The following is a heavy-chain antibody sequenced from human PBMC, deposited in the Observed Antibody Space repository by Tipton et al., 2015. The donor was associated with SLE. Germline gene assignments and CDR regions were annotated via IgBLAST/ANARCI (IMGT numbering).Heavy chain of an antibody. CDR2: IYTSGST. J-gene: IGHJ4*02. CDR1: GVSTSSYY. Sequence: TLSLTCTVSGVSTSSYYWGWIPQPPGKGLERIGYIYTSGSTKCNPSLKSRVTISVDTAKNQISLKLSSLTAADTAVYYCAELYSGDDNLLYYFDYWGQGTLVTVSS. D-gene: IGHD5-12*01. V-gene: IGHV4-4*08. CDR3: AELYSGDDNLLYYFDY.